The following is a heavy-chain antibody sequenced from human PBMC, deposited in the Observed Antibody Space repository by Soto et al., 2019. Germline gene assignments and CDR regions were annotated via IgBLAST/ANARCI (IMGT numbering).Heavy chain of an antibody. CDR2: INHSVST. CDR1: GGSFSGYY. D-gene: IGHD6-6*01. Sequence: SETLSLTCAVYGGSFSGYYWSWIRQPPGKGLEWIGEINHSVSTNYNPSLKSRVTISVDTSKNQFSLKLSSVTAADTAVYYFARGRGAARLRYYYYGMDVWGQGTTVTVSS. V-gene: IGHV4-34*01. J-gene: IGHJ6*02. CDR3: ARGRGAARLRYYYYGMDV.